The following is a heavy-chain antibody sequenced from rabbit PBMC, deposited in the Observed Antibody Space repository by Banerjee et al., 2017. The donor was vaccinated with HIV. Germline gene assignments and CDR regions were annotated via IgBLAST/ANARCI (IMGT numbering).Heavy chain of an antibody. J-gene: IGHJ4*01. V-gene: IGHV1S7*01. Sequence: QLVESGGGLVQPGGSLKLSCKGSGFDISSYYMSWVRQAPGKGLEWIGYIDHVFGSTSYASWVNGRFTISSDNVQNTVDLQLNSLTAADTATYFCARGGYSGISHLNLWGPGTLVTVS. CDR1: GFDISSYY. CDR3: ARGGYSGISHLNL. D-gene: IGHD7-1*01. CDR2: IDHVFGST.